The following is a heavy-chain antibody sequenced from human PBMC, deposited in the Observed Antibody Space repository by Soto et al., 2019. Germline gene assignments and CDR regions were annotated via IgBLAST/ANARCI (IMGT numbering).Heavy chain of an antibody. D-gene: IGHD3-3*01. V-gene: IGHV3-7*01. Sequence: EVQLVESGGGLVQPGGSLRLSCAASGFTFSSYWMSWVRQAPGKGLEWVANIKQDGSEKYYVDSVKGRFTISRDNAKNSLYLQMNSLRAEDTAVYYCAREGDFWSGPNWYAPWGQGTLVTVAS. CDR1: GFTFSSYW. CDR3: AREGDFWSGPNWYAP. J-gene: IGHJ5*02. CDR2: IKQDGSEK.